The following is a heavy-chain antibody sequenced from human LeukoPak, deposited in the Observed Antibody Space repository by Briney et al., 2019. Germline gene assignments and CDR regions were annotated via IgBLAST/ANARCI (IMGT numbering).Heavy chain of an antibody. CDR1: GFTFDDYA. D-gene: IGHD4-17*01. J-gene: IGHJ4*02. V-gene: IGHV3-49*03. CDR2: IRSKAFGGTP. CDR3: TRNTVTVHFDY. Sequence: GGSLKLSCSASGFTFDDYAVSWFRQAPGKGLEWVGFIRSKAFGGTPEYAASVRGRFTISRDDSKSIAYLQMNSLKTEDTAVYYCTRNTVTVHFDYWSQGTLVTVSS.